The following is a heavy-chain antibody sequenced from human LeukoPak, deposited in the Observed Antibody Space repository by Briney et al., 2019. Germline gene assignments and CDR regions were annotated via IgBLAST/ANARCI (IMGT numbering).Heavy chain of an antibody. Sequence: PGGSLRLSCAASGFTFSSYGMHWVRQAPGKGLEWVAIIKQDGSEKLYVDSVEGRFTISRDNAKNSLYLQMNSLRAEDTAVYYCARDRDISVVPAAMLVYWGQGTLVTVSS. V-gene: IGHV3-7*01. CDR2: IKQDGSEK. D-gene: IGHD2-2*01. J-gene: IGHJ4*02. CDR1: GFTFSSYG. CDR3: ARDRDISVVPAAMLVY.